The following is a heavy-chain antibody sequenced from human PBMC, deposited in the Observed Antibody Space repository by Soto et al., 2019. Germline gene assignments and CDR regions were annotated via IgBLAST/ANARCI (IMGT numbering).Heavy chain of an antibody. D-gene: IGHD1-1*01. Sequence: ASVKVSCKVSGYTLTELSMHWVRQAPGKGLEWMGGFDPEDGETIYAQKFQGRVTMTEDTSTDTAYMELSSLRSEDTAVYYCATVSWERGWFDPWGQGTLVTVSS. J-gene: IGHJ5*02. CDR1: GYTLTELS. V-gene: IGHV1-24*01. CDR2: FDPEDGET. CDR3: ATVSWERGWFDP.